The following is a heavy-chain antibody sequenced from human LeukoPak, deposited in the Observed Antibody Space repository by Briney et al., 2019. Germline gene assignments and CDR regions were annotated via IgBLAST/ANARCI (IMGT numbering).Heavy chain of an antibody. CDR1: GFTFSSHW. CDR2: INSDGSNR. D-gene: IGHD2-15*01. Sequence: GGSLRLSCAASGFTFSSHWMHWVRQAPGKGLVWVSRINSDGSNRNYADSVKGRFIISRDNAKNTVYLQMNSLRVEDTAVYYCARSLGGADSYDIWGQGTMVTVSS. J-gene: IGHJ3*02. V-gene: IGHV3-74*01. CDR3: ARSLGGADSYDI.